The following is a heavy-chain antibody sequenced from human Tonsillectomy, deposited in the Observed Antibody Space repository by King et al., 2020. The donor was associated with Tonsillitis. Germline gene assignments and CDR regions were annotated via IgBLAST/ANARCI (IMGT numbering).Heavy chain of an antibody. CDR3: AKDRAAGLIDY. CDR2: IHYDGSIK. V-gene: IGHV3-30*02. CDR1: GFIFSTYG. D-gene: IGHD6-13*01. J-gene: IGHJ4*02. Sequence: VQLVESGEGLFKPGGSLRLSGVASGFIFSTYGIHWFRQAPGKGRKWVKFIHYDGSIKYYADSVKGRFTISRENSKNTLYLQMNSLRAEDTAVYYCAKDRAAGLIDYWGQGTLVTVSS.